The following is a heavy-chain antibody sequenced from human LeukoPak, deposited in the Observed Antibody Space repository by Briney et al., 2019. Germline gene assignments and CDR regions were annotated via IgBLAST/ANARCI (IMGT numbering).Heavy chain of an antibody. CDR1: RFTFSTYA. CDR3: ARDFWDDFEYFDL. V-gene: IGHV3-23*01. CDR2: INGSGSST. J-gene: IGHJ2*01. Sequence: GGSLRLSCAASRFTFSTYAMSWVRQAPGKGLERVSAINGSGSSTYYADSVKGRVSISRDNSKNTLYLQMNSLRVEDTALYYCARDFWDDFEYFDLWGRGTLVTVSS. D-gene: IGHD3-3*01.